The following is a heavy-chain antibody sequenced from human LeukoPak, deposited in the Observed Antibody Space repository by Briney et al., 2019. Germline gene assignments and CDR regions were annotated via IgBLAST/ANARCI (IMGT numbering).Heavy chain of an antibody. J-gene: IGHJ6*02. CDR1: GYTFTSYG. Sequence: GASVKVSCEASGYTFTSYGISWVRQAPGQGLEWMGWISAYNGNTNYAQKLQGRVTMTTDTSTSTAYMELRSLRSDDTAVYYCARGDYTYYYYGMDVWGQGTTVTVSS. CDR3: ARGDYTYYYYGMDV. V-gene: IGHV1-18*01. D-gene: IGHD4-11*01. CDR2: ISAYNGNT.